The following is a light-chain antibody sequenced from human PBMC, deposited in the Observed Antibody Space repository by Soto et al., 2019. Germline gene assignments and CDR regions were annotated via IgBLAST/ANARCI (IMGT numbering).Light chain of an antibody. CDR1: QSVSSN. CDR2: GAS. V-gene: IGKV3-15*01. J-gene: IGKJ1*01. Sequence: EIVMTQSPATLSVSPGERATLSCRASQSVSSNLAWYQQKPGQAPRLLIYGASTRATGIPAKFSGSGSGTEFTLTISSLQSEDFAVYYCQQYNNGRWTFGQDTEVDIK. CDR3: QQYNNGRWT.